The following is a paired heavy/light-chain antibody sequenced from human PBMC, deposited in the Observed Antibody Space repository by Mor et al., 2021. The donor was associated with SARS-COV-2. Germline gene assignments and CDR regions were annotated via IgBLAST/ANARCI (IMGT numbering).Heavy chain of an antibody. CDR3: ARMVTMIVVVTPPSTTHYMDV. V-gene: IGHV3-7*03. J-gene: IGHJ6*03. Sequence: EVQLVESGGGLVQPGGSLRLSCAASGFTFSSYWMSWVRQAPGKGLEWVANIKQDGSEKYYVDSVKGRFTISRDNAKNSLYLQMNSLRAEDTAVYYCARMVTMIVVVTPPSTTHYMDVWGKGTTVTVSS. CDR1: GFTFSSYW. CDR2: IKQDGSEK. D-gene: IGHD3-22*01.
Light chain of an antibody. CDR3: QKYNSAPPGT. J-gene: IGKJ1*01. Sequence: DIQMTQSPSSLSASVGDRVTITCRASQGISNYLAWYQQKPGKVPKLLIYAASTLQSGVPSRFSGSGSGTDFTLTISSLQPEDVATYYCQKYNSAPPGTFGQGTKVEIK. V-gene: IGKV1-27*01. CDR1: QGISNY. CDR2: AAS.